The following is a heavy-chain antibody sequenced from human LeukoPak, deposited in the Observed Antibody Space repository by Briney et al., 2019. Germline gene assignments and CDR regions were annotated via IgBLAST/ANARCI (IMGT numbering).Heavy chain of an antibody. D-gene: IGHD1-26*01. J-gene: IGHJ4*02. CDR2: IIPISGIA. CDR1: GGTFSSYA. CDR3: ARGVSGSYCVDY. Sequence: SVKVSCKASGGTFSSYAISWVRQAPGQGLEWMGRIIPISGIANYAQKFQGRVTITADKSTSTAYMELSSLRSEDTAVYYCARGVSGSYCVDYWGQGTLVTVSS. V-gene: IGHV1-69*04.